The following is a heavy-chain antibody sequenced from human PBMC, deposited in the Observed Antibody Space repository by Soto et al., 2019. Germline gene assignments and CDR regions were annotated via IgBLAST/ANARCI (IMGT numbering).Heavy chain of an antibody. CDR1: GFSFSSYA. Sequence: GGSLRLSCTASGFSFSSYALHWVRQAPGKGLEWVAVISNDGSNSYYRNSVKGRFTISRDDSKRTLYLQMSSLRAEDTAVYYCARDGSSLAARVMALDYWGQGTLVTVSS. V-gene: IGHV3-30-3*01. CDR2: ISNDGSNS. J-gene: IGHJ4*02. D-gene: IGHD6-6*01. CDR3: ARDGSSLAARVMALDY.